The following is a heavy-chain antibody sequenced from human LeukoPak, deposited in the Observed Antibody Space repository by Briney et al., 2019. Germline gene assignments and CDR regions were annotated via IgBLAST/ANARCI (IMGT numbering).Heavy chain of an antibody. J-gene: IGHJ4*02. D-gene: IGHD1-26*01. CDR2: INQDGSEE. CDR1: GFVFSTYW. CDR3: ARGAYQGVDY. Sequence: GGSLRLSCAASGFVFSTYWMTRVRQAPGKGLEWVANINQDGSEEYYVDSVKGRFTISRDNAKNSLYLQMNSLTAEDTAFYFCARGAYQGVDYWGQGTLVTVSS. V-gene: IGHV3-7*01.